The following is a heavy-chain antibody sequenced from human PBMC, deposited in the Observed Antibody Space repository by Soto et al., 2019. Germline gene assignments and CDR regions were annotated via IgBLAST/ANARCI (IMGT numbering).Heavy chain of an antibody. Sequence: SETLSLTCTVSGGSISSGGYYWSWIRQHPGKGLEWIGYIYYSGSTYYNPSLKSRVTISVDTSKNQFSLKLSSVTAADTAVYYCARSPRGNWNDAYYFDYWGQGTLVTVSS. CDR3: ARSPRGNWNDAYYFDY. J-gene: IGHJ4*02. D-gene: IGHD1-1*01. CDR1: GGSISSGGYY. V-gene: IGHV4-31*03. CDR2: IYYSGST.